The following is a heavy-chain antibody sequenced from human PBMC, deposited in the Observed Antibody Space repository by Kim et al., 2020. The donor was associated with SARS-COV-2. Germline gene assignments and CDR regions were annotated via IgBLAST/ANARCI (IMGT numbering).Heavy chain of an antibody. CDR2: ISGSGGST. CDR1: GFTFSSYA. V-gene: IGHV3-23*01. Sequence: GGSLRLSCAASGFTFSSYAMSWVRQAPGKGLEWVSAISGSGGSTYYADSVKGRFTISRDNSKNTLYLQMNSLRAEDTAVYYCAKDRGYYDSPMHFQHWGQGTLVTVSS. J-gene: IGHJ1*01. D-gene: IGHD3-22*01. CDR3: AKDRGYYDSPMHFQH.